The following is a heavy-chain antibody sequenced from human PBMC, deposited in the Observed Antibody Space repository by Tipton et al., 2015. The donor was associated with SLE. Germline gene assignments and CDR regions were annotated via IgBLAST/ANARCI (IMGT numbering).Heavy chain of an antibody. V-gene: IGHV4-38-2*02. CDR3: ARPYSSTWFY. CDR2: IHHSGRT. Sequence: TLSLTCIVSGSSIDGGYHWGWIRQPPGKGLEWIANIHHSGRTYYNPSLKSRVTISMDTSKNQFSLKLSSVTAADTAFYYCARPYSSTWFYWGQGTLVTVSS. CDR1: GSSIDGGYH. J-gene: IGHJ4*02. D-gene: IGHD6-13*01.